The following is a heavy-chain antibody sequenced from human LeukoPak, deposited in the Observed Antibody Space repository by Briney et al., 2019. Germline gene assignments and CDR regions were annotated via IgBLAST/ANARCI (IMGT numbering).Heavy chain of an antibody. CDR1: GFTVSSNY. D-gene: IGHD3-10*01. V-gene: IGHV3-66*01. Sequence: GGSLRLSCAASGFTVSSNYMSWVRQAPGKGLEWVSVIYSGGSTYYADSVKGRFTISRDNSKNTLYLQMNSLRAEDTAVYYCARESRDGYYYGSGSYYYYYYYMDVWGKGTTVTISS. J-gene: IGHJ6*03. CDR3: ARESRDGYYYGSGSYYYYYYYMDV. CDR2: IYSGGST.